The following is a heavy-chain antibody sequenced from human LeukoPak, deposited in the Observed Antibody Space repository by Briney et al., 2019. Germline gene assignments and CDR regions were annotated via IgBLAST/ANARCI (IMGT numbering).Heavy chain of an antibody. V-gene: IGHV1-3*01. J-gene: IGHJ6*04. D-gene: IGHD3-10*01. CDR2: INAGNGNT. CDR1: GYTFTSYA. CDR3: ARDGYYGSGSPAEGYYYGMDV. Sequence: ASVKVSCKASGYTFTSYAMHWVRQAPGQRLEWMGWINAGNGNTKYSQKFHGRVTITRDTSASTAYMELSSLRSEDTAVYYCARDGYYGSGSPAEGYYYGMDVWGKGTTVTVSS.